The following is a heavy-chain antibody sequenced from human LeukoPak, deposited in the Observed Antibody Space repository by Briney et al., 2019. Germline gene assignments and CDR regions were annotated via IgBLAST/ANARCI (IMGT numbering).Heavy chain of an antibody. J-gene: IGHJ4*02. CDR3: AKVGYSYGSGFDY. D-gene: IGHD5-18*01. V-gene: IGHV3-43*01. CDR1: GFTFDDYT. CDR2: ISWDGGST. Sequence: GGSLRLSCAASGFTFDDYTMHWVRQAPGKGLEWVSLISWDGGSTYYADSVKGRFTISRDNSKNSLYLQMNSLRTEDTALYYCAKVGYSYGSGFDYWGQGTLVTVSS.